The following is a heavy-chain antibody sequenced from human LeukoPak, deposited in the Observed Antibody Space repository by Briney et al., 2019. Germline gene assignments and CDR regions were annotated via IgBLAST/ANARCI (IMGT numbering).Heavy chain of an antibody. CDR1: GYSISSGYY. CDR2: IYHSGST. CDR3: AREWIRGAAAGTFV. J-gene: IGHJ4*02. D-gene: IGHD6-13*01. V-gene: IGHV4-38-2*02. Sequence: SETLSLTCSVSGYSISSGYYWGWIRQPPGKGLQWIGSIYHSGSTYSSSSLKSRVTMSVDTSKNQFSLKLSAVTAADTAVYYCAREWIRGAAAGTFVWGQGTLVTVSS.